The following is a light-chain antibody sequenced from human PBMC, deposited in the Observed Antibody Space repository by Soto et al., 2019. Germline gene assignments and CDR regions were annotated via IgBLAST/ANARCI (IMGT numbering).Light chain of an antibody. J-gene: IGLJ3*02. Sequence: QSVLTQPPSVSGAPGQRVTIYCTGSSSNIGAGYDVHWYQQLPGTAPKLLIYGNSNRPSGVPDRFSGSKSGTSASLAITGLQAEDEADYYCQSYDSSLSCYWVFGGGTKLTVL. CDR1: SSNIGAGYD. V-gene: IGLV1-40*01. CDR3: QSYDSSLSCYWV. CDR2: GNS.